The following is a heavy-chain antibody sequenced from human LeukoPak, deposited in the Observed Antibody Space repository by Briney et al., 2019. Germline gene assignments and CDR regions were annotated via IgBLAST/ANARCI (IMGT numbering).Heavy chain of an antibody. CDR2: ISSSSSYI. CDR3: SRSPKRGYFDWLPADYFDY. D-gene: IGHD3-9*01. CDR1: GFTFSSYS. Sequence: GGSLRLSCAASGFTFSSYSMNWVRQAPGKGLEWVSSISSSSSYIYYADSVKGRFTISRDNAKNSLYLQTNSLRAEDTAVYYCSRSPKRGYFDWLPADYFDYWGQGTLVTVSS. J-gene: IGHJ4*02. V-gene: IGHV3-21*01.